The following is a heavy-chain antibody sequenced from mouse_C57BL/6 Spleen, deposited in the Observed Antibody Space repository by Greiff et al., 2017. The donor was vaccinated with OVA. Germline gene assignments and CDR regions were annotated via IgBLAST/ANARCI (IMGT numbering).Heavy chain of an antibody. CDR2: IYPGSGST. J-gene: IGHJ3*01. D-gene: IGHD1-1*01. Sequence: QVQLQQHGAELVKPGASVKMSCKAAGYTFTSYWITWVKQRPGQGLEGIGDIYPGSGSTNYNEKFKSKATLTVDTSSSTAYMQLSSLTSEDSAVYYCARWDGSSYVGFAYWGQGTLVTVSA. CDR3: ARWDGSSYVGFAY. CDR1: GYTFTSYW. V-gene: IGHV1-55*01.